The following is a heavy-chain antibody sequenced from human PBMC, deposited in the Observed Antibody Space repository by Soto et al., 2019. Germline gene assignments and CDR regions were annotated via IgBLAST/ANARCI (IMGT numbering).Heavy chain of an antibody. CDR1: GFTFSSYG. CDR3: AKGTRALLGSCVDV. J-gene: IGHJ6*02. Sequence: QVQLVESGGGVVQPGRSLRLSCAASGFTFSSYGMHWVRQAPGKGLEWVAVISYDGSNKYYADSVKGRFTISRDNSKNTLYLQMNSLRAEDTAVYYCAKGTRALLGSCVDVWGQGTTVTVSS. D-gene: IGHD1-26*01. V-gene: IGHV3-30*18. CDR2: ISYDGSNK.